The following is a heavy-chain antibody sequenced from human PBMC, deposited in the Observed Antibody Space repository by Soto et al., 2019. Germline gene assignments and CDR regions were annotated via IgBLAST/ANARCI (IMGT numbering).Heavy chain of an antibody. J-gene: IGHJ4*02. CDR3: VRDSGAKLSSS. V-gene: IGHV1-69*01. CDR2: IVPIYRTA. CDR1: GGTFSSYR. Sequence: QVQLVQSGAEVKKPGSSVKVSCKASGGTFSSYRINWVRQAPGQGLEWVGGIVPIYRTAYYAQKFQGRVTITADESARTSSLELRSMKAQDKAVYYCVRDSGAKLSSSWGQGTLVTVSS. D-gene: IGHD6-13*01.